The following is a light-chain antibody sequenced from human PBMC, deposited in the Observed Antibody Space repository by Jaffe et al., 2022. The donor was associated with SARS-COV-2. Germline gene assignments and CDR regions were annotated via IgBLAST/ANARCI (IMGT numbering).Light chain of an antibody. CDR3: QQYNSSPWT. V-gene: IGKV1-5*03. Sequence: DIQMTQSPSTLSASVGDRVTITCRASQSINGWLAWYQQKPGKAPNLLIYRASSLESGVPSRFSGSGSGTEYSLTISLQPDDFATYYCQQYNSSPWTFGQGTKVEVK. CDR1: QSINGW. J-gene: IGKJ1*01. CDR2: RAS.